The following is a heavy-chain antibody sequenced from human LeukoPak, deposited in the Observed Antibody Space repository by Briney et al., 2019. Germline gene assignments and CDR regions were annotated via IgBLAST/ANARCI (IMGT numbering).Heavy chain of an antibody. CDR3: TTGGADTGRFDI. D-gene: IGHD1-1*01. CDR1: GFTFSDYA. V-gene: IGHV3-33*01. CDR2: IGYDGSNK. Sequence: GGSLRLSCAASGFTFSDYAMHWVRQAPGKGLEWVAVIGYDGSNKYDADSVKGRFTISRDNSKNMMYLQMNSLKTEDTAVYYCTTGGADTGRFDIWGQGTMVTVSS. J-gene: IGHJ3*02.